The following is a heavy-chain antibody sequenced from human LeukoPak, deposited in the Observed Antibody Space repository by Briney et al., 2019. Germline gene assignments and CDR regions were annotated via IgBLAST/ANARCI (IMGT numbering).Heavy chain of an antibody. CDR2: ISSSSSYI. D-gene: IGHD3-10*01. CDR1: GFTFSSYS. J-gene: IGHJ6*04. V-gene: IGHV3-21*01. CDR3: ASRITMVRGVIKVSYYYYGMDV. Sequence: GSLRLSCSASGFTFSSYSMNWVRPAPGKGLEWVSSISSSSSYISYADSVKGLFTISRDNAKNSLYLQMNSLRAEDTAVYYCASRITMVRGVIKVSYYYYGMDVWGKGTTVTVSS.